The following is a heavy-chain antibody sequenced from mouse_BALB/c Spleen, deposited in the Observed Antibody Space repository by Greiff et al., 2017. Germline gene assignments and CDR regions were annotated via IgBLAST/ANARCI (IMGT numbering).Heavy chain of an antibody. CDR3: ARLTTAVMDY. D-gene: IGHD1-2*01. CDR2: ISSGSSTI. J-gene: IGHJ4*01. Sequence: QLVESGGGLVQPGGSRKLSCAASGFTFSSFGMHWVRQAPEKGLEWVAYISSGSSTIYYADTVKGRFTISRDNPKNTLFLQMTSLRSEDTAMYYCARLTTAVMDYWGQGTSVTVSS. V-gene: IGHV5-17*02. CDR1: GFTFSSFG.